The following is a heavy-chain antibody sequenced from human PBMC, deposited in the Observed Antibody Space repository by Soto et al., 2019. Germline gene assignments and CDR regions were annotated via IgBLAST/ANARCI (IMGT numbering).Heavy chain of an antibody. CDR3: ARDVDSSGAGDV. CDR2: INPTSGGT. CDR1: GYAFTGLY. J-gene: IGHJ6*01. D-gene: IGHD3-22*01. Sequence: GSVKGSWKASGYAFTGLYIHSVRQAPGQGLEWMGWINPTSGGTNYAHKFQGRVTMTRDTSISTAYMELSRLRSDDTAVYYCARDVDSSGAGDVWGQGTTVTVSS. V-gene: IGHV1-2*07.